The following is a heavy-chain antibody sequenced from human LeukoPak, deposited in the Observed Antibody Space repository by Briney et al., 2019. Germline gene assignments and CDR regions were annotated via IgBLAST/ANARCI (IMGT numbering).Heavy chain of an antibody. J-gene: IGHJ4*02. Sequence: ASVKVSCKASGYTFTGYYMHWVRQAPGQGLEWMGWINPNSGGTNYAQKFQGRVTMTRDTSISTAYMELSRLRSDDTAVYYCARDVGYSSSWLIFDYWGQGTLVTVSS. CDR1: GYTFTGYY. CDR3: ARDVGYSSSWLIFDY. D-gene: IGHD6-13*01. CDR2: INPNSGGT. V-gene: IGHV1-2*02.